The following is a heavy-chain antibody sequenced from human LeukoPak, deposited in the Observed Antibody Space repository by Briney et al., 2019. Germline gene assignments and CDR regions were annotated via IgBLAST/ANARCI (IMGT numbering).Heavy chain of an antibody. D-gene: IGHD3-3*01. J-gene: IGHJ5*02. Sequence: SVKVSCKASGGTFSSYAISWVRQAPGQGLEWMGRIIPILGIANYAQKFQGRVTITADKSTSTAYMELSSLRSEDTAVYYCARDLYYDFWSGYHNWFDPWGQGTLVTVSS. CDR1: GGTFSSYA. V-gene: IGHV1-69*04. CDR2: IIPILGIA. CDR3: ARDLYYDFWSGYHNWFDP.